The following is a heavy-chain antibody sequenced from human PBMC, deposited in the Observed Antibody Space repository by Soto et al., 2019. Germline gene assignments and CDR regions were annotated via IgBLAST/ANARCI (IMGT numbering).Heavy chain of an antibody. V-gene: IGHV3-23*01. J-gene: IGHJ4*02. Sequence: EVQLLESGGDLVQPGGSLRLSCAASGFTFSSYGMNWVRQAPGKGPEWVSSISDSSGSKYYADSVKGRFTVSRDNSKNTLFLKMKRPGAEDAAVYYCAKSRGGSTSRTADFWGQGTLVTVSS. CDR1: GFTFSSYG. CDR2: ISDSSGSK. D-gene: IGHD2-2*01. CDR3: AKSRGGSTSRTADF.